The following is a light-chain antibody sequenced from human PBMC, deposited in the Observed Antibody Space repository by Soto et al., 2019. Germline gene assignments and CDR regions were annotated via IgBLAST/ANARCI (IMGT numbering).Light chain of an antibody. V-gene: IGLV2-14*01. J-gene: IGLJ2*01. CDR3: SSYTSSSTLVV. Sequence: QSVLTQPASVSGSPGQSITISCTGTSSDVGGYNYVSWYQQHPGKAPKFMIYEVSNRPSGVSNRFPGSKSGNTASLTISGLQAEDEADYYCSSYTSSSTLVVFGGGTKLTVL. CDR1: SSDVGGYNY. CDR2: EVS.